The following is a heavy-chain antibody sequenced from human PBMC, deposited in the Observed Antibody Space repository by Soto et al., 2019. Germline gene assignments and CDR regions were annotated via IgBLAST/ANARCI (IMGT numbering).Heavy chain of an antibody. V-gene: IGHV4-59*01. CDR2: IYYSGST. Sequence: SETLSLTCTVSGGSISSYYWSWIRQPPGKGLEWIGYIYYSGSTNYNPSLKSRVTISVATSKNQFSLKLSSVTAADTAVYYCARELAQNYDFWSGYSAWFDPWGQGTLVTVSS. J-gene: IGHJ5*02. D-gene: IGHD3-3*01. CDR3: ARELAQNYDFWSGYSAWFDP. CDR1: GGSISSYY.